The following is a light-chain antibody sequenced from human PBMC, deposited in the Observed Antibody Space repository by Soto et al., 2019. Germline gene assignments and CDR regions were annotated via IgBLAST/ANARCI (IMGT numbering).Light chain of an antibody. V-gene: IGKV1-39*01. CDR2: VAS. CDR1: QVITND. J-gene: IGKJ5*01. Sequence: DIQVAQSPSSLSASVGDRDTITWQSIQVITNDLGWYQQIPGKAPQLLIYVASRLESGVPSRFSGSGSGTDFTLTISSLQPEDFASYYCQQSYHAPITFGQGTRLEIK. CDR3: QQSYHAPIT.